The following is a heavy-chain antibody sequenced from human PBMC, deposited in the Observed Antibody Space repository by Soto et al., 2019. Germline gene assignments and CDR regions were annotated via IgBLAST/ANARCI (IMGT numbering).Heavy chain of an antibody. J-gene: IGHJ4*02. Sequence: QVHLVQSGAEVKKPGASVKVSCKGSGYAFTTYGITWVRQAPGQGLEWMGWISAHNGNTNYAQKLQDRVTVTRDTSTSTAYMELRSLRSDDTAVYYCARRRYGDYWGQGALVTVSS. CDR2: ISAHNGNT. V-gene: IGHV1-18*01. CDR3: ARRRYGDY. CDR1: GYAFTTYG. D-gene: IGHD1-1*01.